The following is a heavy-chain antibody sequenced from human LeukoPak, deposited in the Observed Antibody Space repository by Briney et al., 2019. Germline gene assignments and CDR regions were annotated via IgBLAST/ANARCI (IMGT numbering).Heavy chain of an antibody. CDR2: IYYSGST. D-gene: IGHD5-18*01. CDR3: ARWGSSGGYSYYGDY. J-gene: IGHJ4*02. Sequence: PSETLSLTCTVSGGSISSGDYYWSWIRQPPGKGLEWFGYIYYSGSTYYNPSLKIRVTISVDTSKNQFSLKLSSVTAADTGVYYCARWGSSGGYSYYGDYWGQGTLVTVSS. CDR1: GGSISSGDYY. V-gene: IGHV4-30-4*01.